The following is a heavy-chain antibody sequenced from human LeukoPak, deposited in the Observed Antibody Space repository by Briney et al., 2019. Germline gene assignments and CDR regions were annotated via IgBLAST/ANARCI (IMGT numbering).Heavy chain of an antibody. Sequence: PGGSLRLSCAASGFTFSSYAMSWVRQAPGKGLEWVSAISDSGGSTYYADSVKGRFTISRDNSKNTLYLQMNSLRAEDTAVYYCAKPDYYDFWSGYSYWGQGTLVTVSS. V-gene: IGHV3-23*01. D-gene: IGHD3-3*01. CDR2: ISDSGGST. CDR3: AKPDYYDFWSGYSY. J-gene: IGHJ4*02. CDR1: GFTFSSYA.